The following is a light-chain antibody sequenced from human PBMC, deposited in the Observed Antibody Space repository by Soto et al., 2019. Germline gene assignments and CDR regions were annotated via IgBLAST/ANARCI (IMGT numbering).Light chain of an antibody. J-gene: IGKJ1*01. CDR3: QQYNNWPRT. CDR1: QSVSSN. CDR2: GAS. Sequence: EIVMTQSPATLSVSPGERATLSCRASQSVSSNLAWYQQKPGQAPRLLIYGASTRATGIPARFRGSGSGTEFTLTISSLQSEDFVVYYGQQYNNWPRTFGQGTKVEIK. V-gene: IGKV3-15*01.